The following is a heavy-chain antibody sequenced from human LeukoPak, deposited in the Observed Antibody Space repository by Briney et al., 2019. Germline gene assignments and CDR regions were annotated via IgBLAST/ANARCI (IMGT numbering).Heavy chain of an antibody. CDR1: VFTVSSNY. CDR2: IYSGGST. D-gene: IGHD2-2*01. CDR3: ARDPYCRGTSCQFDY. V-gene: IGHV3-53*01. Sequence: GGSVRLFCAASVFTVSSNYMSWVRQAPGKGLECLSVIYSGGSTYYADSGKGRFTISRENSKNRLYLKMNSLRAEDTAVYYCARDPYCRGTSCQFDYWRQGTLVTVYS. J-gene: IGHJ4*02.